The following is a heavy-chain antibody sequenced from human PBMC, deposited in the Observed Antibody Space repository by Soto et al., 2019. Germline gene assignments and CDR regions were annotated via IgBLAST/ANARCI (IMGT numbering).Heavy chain of an antibody. CDR2: IGDSGTKK. Sequence: QVRLVEFGGGLVKPGGSLRLSCAASGFTFTDYYMSWIRQAPGRGLEWVSYIGDSGTKKYYADSVKGRFTISRDNAKNSLFLQMNSLRPEDTAVYYCANGRLDFWGPGTLVTVSS. J-gene: IGHJ4*02. V-gene: IGHV3-11*01. CDR3: ANGRLDF. CDR1: GFTFTDYY.